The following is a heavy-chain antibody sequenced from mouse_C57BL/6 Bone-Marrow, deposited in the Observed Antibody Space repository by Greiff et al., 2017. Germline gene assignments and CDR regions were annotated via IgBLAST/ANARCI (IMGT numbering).Heavy chain of an antibody. CDR3: ARGCGSSSYAMDY. J-gene: IGHJ4*01. CDR1: GFSLTSYG. Sequence: VQRVESGPGLVAPSQSLSITCTVSGFSLTSYGVHWVRQPPGKGLEWLVVIWSDGSTTYNSALKSRLSISKDKSKSQVFLKMNSLQTDDTAMYYCARGCGSSSYAMDYWGQGTSVTVSS. CDR2: IWSDGST. D-gene: IGHD1-1*01. V-gene: IGHV2-6*03.